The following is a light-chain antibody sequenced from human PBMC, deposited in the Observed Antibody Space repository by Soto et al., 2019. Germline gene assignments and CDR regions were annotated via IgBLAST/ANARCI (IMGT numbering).Light chain of an antibody. Sequence: ILMTQSPATLSVSPGERATLSCRASQSVSNNLAWYQQKPGQAPRLLIYDASTRATGIPARFSGSGSGTDFTLTISGLQPEDFAVYYCQQYNNWPPWTFGQGTKVEIK. CDR2: DAS. CDR1: QSVSNN. V-gene: IGKV3-15*01. CDR3: QQYNNWPPWT. J-gene: IGKJ1*01.